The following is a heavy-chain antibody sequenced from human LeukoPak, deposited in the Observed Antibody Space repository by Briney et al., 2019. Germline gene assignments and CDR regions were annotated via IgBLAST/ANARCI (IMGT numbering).Heavy chain of an antibody. V-gene: IGHV1-18*03. J-gene: IGHJ5*02. D-gene: IGHD2-15*01. CDR3: ARAGYCSGGSCYTYGGFDP. CDR1: GYTVTSYG. CDR2: ISAYNGNT. Sequence: ASLKVSCKAAGYTVTSYGISWVPQAPGQRLEGMGWISAYNGNTNYAQKLQGRVTMTTDTSTSTAYMELRSLRSEDMAVYYCARAGYCSGGSCYTYGGFDPWGQGTLVTVSS.